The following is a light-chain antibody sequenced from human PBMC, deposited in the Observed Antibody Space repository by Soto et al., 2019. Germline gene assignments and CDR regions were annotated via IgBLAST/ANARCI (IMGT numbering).Light chain of an antibody. J-gene: IGKJ3*01. CDR2: SAS. CDR1: QTIRRS. V-gene: IGKV1-39*01. Sequence: DIQMTQSPSSLSASVGDRVTITCRTSQTIRRSLNWYQQKTGKAPKLLIYSASSLQSGVPSRFSGSGSGTDFTLTISGLQFEDFGTYYCQQSYSIPFTFGPGTKVDIK. CDR3: QQSYSIPFT.